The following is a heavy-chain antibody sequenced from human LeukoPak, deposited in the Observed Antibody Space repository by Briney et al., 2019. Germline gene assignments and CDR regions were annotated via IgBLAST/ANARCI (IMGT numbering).Heavy chain of an antibody. CDR1: GGSFSGYY. D-gene: IGHD3-22*01. CDR2: INHSGST. Sequence: SETLSLTCAVYGGSFSGYYWSWIRQPPAKGLEWIGEINHSGSTNYNPSLKSRVTISVDTSKNQFSLKLSSVTAADTAVYYCARDENYYDSSGYSRDAFDIWGQGTMVTASS. CDR3: ARDENYYDSSGYSRDAFDI. J-gene: IGHJ3*02. V-gene: IGHV4-34*01.